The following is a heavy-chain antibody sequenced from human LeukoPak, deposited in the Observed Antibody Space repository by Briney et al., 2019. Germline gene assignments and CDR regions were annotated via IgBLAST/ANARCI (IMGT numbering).Heavy chain of an antibody. V-gene: IGHV3-49*04. J-gene: IGHJ4*02. CDR1: GFTFGDYA. D-gene: IGHD6-13*01. Sequence: GGSLRLSCTASGFTFGDYAMSWVRQAPGKGLEWVGFIRSNTYGGTGEYAASVKGRFTISRDDSKSIAYLQMNSLKTEDTAVYYCTSQLQLLTFFDYWGQGTLVTVSS. CDR2: IRSNTYGGTG. CDR3: TSQLQLLTFFDY.